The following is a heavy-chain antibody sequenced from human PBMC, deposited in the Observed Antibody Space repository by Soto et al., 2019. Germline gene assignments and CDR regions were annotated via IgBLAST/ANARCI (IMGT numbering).Heavy chain of an antibody. Sequence: VQLVQSGPEVRKPGASVKVSCKASGYTFTSYGMSWVRQAPGQGLEWMGWISNYNGNTNYAQKVQDRVTMTTDTSASTTYMELRSLRSDDTAVYYCARGPRYCSSTTCFSGVTWFDPWGQGTLVTVSS. V-gene: IGHV1-18*04. CDR3: ARGPRYCSSTTCFSGVTWFDP. CDR1: GYTFTSYG. CDR2: ISNYNGNT. D-gene: IGHD2-2*01. J-gene: IGHJ5*02.